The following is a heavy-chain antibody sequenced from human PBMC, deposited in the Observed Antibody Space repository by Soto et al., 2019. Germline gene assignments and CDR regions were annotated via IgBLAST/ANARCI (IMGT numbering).Heavy chain of an antibody. J-gene: IGHJ3*02. CDR3: ARDPIAADAFDI. V-gene: IGHV3-53*01. CDR2: IYSGGST. Sequence: GGSLRLSCAASGFTVSSNYMSWVRQAPGKGLEWVSVIYSGGSTYYADSVKGRFTISRDNSKNTLYLQMNSLRAEDTALYYCARDPIAADAFDIWGQGTMVTVSS. D-gene: IGHD6-13*01. CDR1: GFTVSSNY.